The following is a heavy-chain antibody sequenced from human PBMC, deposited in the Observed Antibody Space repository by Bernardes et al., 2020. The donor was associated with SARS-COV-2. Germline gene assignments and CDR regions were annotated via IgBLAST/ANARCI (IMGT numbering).Heavy chain of an antibody. V-gene: IGHV1-2*02. CDR1: GYTFTGYY. CDR2: IIPNSGRT. Sequence: ASVKVSCKASGYTFTGYYIPWVRQAPGQGLEWMGWIIPNSGRTNYAQKFQDRVPMTRDTSISTAYMELSRLRSDDTAVYYCAGYDNWNPHTLLWFGDHAGGMDVWGQGDTVTDSS. D-gene: IGHD3-10*01. CDR3: AGYDNWNPHTLLWFGDHAGGMDV. J-gene: IGHJ6*02.